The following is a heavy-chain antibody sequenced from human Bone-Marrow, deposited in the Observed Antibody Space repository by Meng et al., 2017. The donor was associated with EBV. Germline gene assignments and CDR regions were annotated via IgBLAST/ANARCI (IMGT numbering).Heavy chain of an antibody. CDR2: ISSDSSYI. Sequence: EVQLVESGGGLVKPWGSLRRSCAALGVTVSTYSMNWVRQAPGKGLEWVSSISSDSSYIHYADSVKGRFTISRDNAKNSLYLQTNSLRAEDTAVYYCARDRSYYDSSGYYYISWFDYRGQGTLVTVS. D-gene: IGHD3-22*01. CDR1: GVTVSTYS. CDR3: ARDRSYYDSSGYYYISWFDY. V-gene: IGHV3-21*01. J-gene: IGHJ4*02.